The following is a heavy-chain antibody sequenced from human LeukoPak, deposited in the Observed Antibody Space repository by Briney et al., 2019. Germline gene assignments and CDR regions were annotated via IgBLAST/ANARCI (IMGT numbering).Heavy chain of an antibody. Sequence: GGSLRLSCAASGFTVSSNYMSWVRQAPGKGLQWVAYISSRSETKYYAASVKGRFAISRDNARNSLYLQMNSLRDDDTALYYCARVWQLGVWGQGTAVTVSS. CDR2: ISSRSETK. D-gene: IGHD3-10*01. J-gene: IGHJ6*02. CDR3: ARVWQLGV. V-gene: IGHV3-48*02. CDR1: GFTVSSNY.